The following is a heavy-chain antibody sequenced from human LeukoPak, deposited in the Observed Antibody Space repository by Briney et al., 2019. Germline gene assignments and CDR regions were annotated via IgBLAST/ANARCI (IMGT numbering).Heavy chain of an antibody. CDR2: ISGSGGST. CDR3: AKDAYSSGWYGFYYYYYYMDV. J-gene: IGHJ6*03. CDR1: GFTFSSYG. Sequence: GGSLRLSCAASGFTFSSYGMSWVHQAPGKGLEWVSAISGSGGSTYYADSVKGRFTISRDNSKNTLYLQMNSLRAEDTAVYYCAKDAYSSGWYGFYYYYYYMDVWGKGTTVTISS. D-gene: IGHD6-19*01. V-gene: IGHV3-23*01.